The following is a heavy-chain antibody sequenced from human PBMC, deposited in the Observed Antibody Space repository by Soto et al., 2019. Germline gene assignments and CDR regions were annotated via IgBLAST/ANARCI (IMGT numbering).Heavy chain of an antibody. D-gene: IGHD6-19*01. CDR1: GYSISSGYY. CDR2: IYHSGST. CDR3: ARGYSRGWYLNWFDT. Sequence: PSETLSLTCAVSGYSISSGYYWGWIRQPPGKGLEWIGSIYHSGSTYYNPSLKSRVTISVDTSKNQFSLKLSSVTAADTAVYYCARGYSRGWYLNWFDTWGQGTLVTVSS. J-gene: IGHJ5*02. V-gene: IGHV4-38-2*01.